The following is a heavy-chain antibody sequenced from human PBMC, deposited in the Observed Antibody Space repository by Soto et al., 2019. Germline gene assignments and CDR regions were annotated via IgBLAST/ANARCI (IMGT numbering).Heavy chain of an antibody. J-gene: IGHJ5*02. Sequence: SETLSLTCAVYGGSFSGYYWSWIRQPPGKGLEWIGEINHSGSTNYNPSLKSRVTISVDTSKNQFSLKLGSVTAADTAVYYCARASDCSSTSCSSIAALHHENWFDPWGQGTLVTVSS. CDR1: GGSFSGYY. CDR3: ARASDCSSTSCSSIAALHHENWFDP. D-gene: IGHD2-2*01. V-gene: IGHV4-34*01. CDR2: INHSGST.